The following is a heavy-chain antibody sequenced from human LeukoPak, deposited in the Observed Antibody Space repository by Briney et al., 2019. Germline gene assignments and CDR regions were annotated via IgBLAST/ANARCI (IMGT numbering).Heavy chain of an antibody. CDR2: ISYDGSNK. V-gene: IGHV3-30*18. J-gene: IGHJ4*02. Sequence: GGSLRLSCAVSGFTFSNYGMHWVRQAPGKGLEGVAVISYDGSNKYYADSVKGRFTISRDNSKNTLYLQMNSLRAEDTAVYYCAKGLPLPYYYDSSGYQAPSGYWGQGTLVTASS. CDR1: GFTFSNYG. CDR3: AKGLPLPYYYDSSGYQAPSGY. D-gene: IGHD3-22*01.